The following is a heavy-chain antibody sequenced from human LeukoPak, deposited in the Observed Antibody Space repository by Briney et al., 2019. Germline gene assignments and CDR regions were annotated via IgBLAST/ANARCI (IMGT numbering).Heavy chain of an antibody. CDR2: IKQDGGDT. D-gene: IGHD4-23*01. CDR3: ATLDAAGGNAGH. Sequence: GGSLRLSCVVPGLNFNNCWMSWGRQAPGKGLEWEANIKQDGGDTYYVDPVRGRFTISKDSAKKSLYLQMDSLRAEDTALYYCATLDAAGGNAGHWGQGTLVTVSS. J-gene: IGHJ4*02. CDR1: GLNFNNCW. V-gene: IGHV3-7*01.